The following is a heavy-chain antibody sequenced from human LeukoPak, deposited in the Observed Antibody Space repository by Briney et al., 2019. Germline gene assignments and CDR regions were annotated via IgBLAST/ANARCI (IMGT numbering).Heavy chain of an antibody. CDR2: ISSSSSTI. CDR1: GFTFSSYS. CDR3: ARDSYYGDYDYYYYYMDV. Sequence: GGSLRLSCAASGFTFSSYSMNWVRQAPGKGLGWVSYISSSSSTIYYADSVKGRFTISRDNAKNLLYLQMNSLRAEDTAVYYCARDSYYGDYDYYYYYMDVWGKGTTVTVSS. V-gene: IGHV3-48*01. J-gene: IGHJ6*03. D-gene: IGHD4-17*01.